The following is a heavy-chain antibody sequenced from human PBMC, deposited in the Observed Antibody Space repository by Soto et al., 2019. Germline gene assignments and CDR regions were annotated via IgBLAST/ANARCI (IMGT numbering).Heavy chain of an antibody. V-gene: IGHV3-48*02. Sequence: EVQLVESGGGLVQPGGSLRVSCAASGFTCSSYSINWVRQAPGKGLEWVSYISGSSTIYYADSVKGRFTISRDNAKNSLYLQMNSLRDEDTAVYYCARVGLGLFGMDVWGQGTTVTVSS. CDR1: GFTCSSYS. J-gene: IGHJ6*02. D-gene: IGHD3-16*01. CDR3: ARVGLGLFGMDV. CDR2: ISGSSTI.